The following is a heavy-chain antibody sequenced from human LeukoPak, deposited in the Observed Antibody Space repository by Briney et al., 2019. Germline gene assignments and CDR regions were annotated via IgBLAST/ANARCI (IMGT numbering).Heavy chain of an antibody. Sequence: GGSLRLSCAASGFTFSSFAMSWVRQAPGKGLEWVSTITDSGDTTYSADSVKGRFTISRDNSKNTLYLQMNSLRAEDTAVYYCAKDLEHDILTGYDYWGQGTLVTVSS. J-gene: IGHJ4*02. CDR3: AKDLEHDILTGYDY. CDR1: GFTFSSFA. V-gene: IGHV3-23*01. CDR2: ITDSGDTT. D-gene: IGHD3-9*01.